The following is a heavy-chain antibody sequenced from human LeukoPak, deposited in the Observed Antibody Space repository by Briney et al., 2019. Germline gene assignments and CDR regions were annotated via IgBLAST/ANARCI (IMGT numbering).Heavy chain of an antibody. CDR3: AKDPGAGYYDSSGYGPLDY. V-gene: IGHV3-30*02. CDR2: IRYDGSNR. J-gene: IGHJ4*02. Sequence: GGSLRLSCAASGFTFSSYGMHWVRQAPGKGLEWVAFIRYDGSNRYYADSVKGRFTISRDNSKNTLYLQMNSLRAEDTAVYYCAKDPGAGYYDSSGYGPLDYWGQGTLVTVSS. CDR1: GFTFSSYG. D-gene: IGHD3-22*01.